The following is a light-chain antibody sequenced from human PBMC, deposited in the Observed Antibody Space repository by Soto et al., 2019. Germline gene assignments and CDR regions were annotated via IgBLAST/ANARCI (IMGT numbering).Light chain of an antibody. CDR2: GAS. CDR1: QSVSSY. J-gene: IGKJ1*01. CDR3: HQYGGPPRT. V-gene: IGKV3-20*01. Sequence: EIVLTQSPATLSLSPGERATLSCRASQSVSSYLAWYQQKPGQAPRLLIYGASTRVTGIPDRFSGSGSGTEFTFTISRLEPEDFALYYCHQYGGPPRTFGQGTKVDIK.